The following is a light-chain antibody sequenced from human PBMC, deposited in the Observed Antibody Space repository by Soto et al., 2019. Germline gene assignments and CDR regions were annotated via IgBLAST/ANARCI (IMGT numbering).Light chain of an antibody. J-gene: IGKJ5*01. CDR3: QQSYSTSIT. V-gene: IGKV1-39*01. Sequence: DIQMTQSPYSLSAFVGDRVTITCRASQSIASYLNWYQQKPGKAPKFLIYAASTLQSGVPSRFSGSGSGTDFTLTISSLQPEDFATYYCQQSYSTSITFGQGTRLEIK. CDR1: QSIASY. CDR2: AAS.